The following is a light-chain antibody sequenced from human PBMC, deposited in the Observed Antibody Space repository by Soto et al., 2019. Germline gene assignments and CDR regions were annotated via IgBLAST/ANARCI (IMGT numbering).Light chain of an antibody. CDR3: CSYAGRYTFV. CDR1: SNDVGAYNF. CDR2: DVS. Sequence: QSALTQPRSVSGSPGQSVTISCTGTSNDVGAYNFVSWYQQHPGKAPKVMIYDVSKRPSGVPDRFSGSKSGNTASLSISGLQAEDEADYYCCSYAGRYTFVFGTATKLTVL. J-gene: IGLJ1*01. V-gene: IGLV2-11*01.